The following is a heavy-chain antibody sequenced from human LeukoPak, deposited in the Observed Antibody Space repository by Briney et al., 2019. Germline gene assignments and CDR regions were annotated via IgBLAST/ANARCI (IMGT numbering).Heavy chain of an antibody. CDR3: ARFLEQWLAEDY. CDR2: MNPNSGNT. J-gene: IGHJ4*02. V-gene: IGHV1-8*01. CDR1: GYTFTSYD. Sequence: ASVKVSCKASGYTFTSYDIDWVRQATGQGLEWMGWMNPNSGNTGYAQKFQGRVTMTRNTSISTAYMELSSLRSEDTAVYYCARFLEQWLAEDYWGQGTLVTVSS. D-gene: IGHD6-19*01.